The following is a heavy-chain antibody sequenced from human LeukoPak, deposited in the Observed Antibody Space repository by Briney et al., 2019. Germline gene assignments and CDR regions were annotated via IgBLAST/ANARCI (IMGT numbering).Heavy chain of an antibody. CDR3: AKPSSGYYYEFDY. V-gene: IGHV3-23*01. J-gene: IGHJ4*02. CDR2: ISGSGGST. D-gene: IGHD3-22*01. Sequence: GGSLRLSCAASGFTFSSYAMSWVRQAPGKGLEWVSGISGSGGSTYYADSVKGRFTISRDNSKNTLYLQMNSLRAEDTAVYYCAKPSSGYYYEFDYWGQGTLVTVSS. CDR1: GFTFSSYA.